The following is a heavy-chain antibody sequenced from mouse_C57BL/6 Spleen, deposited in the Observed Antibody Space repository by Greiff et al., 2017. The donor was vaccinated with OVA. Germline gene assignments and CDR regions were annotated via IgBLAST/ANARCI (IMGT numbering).Heavy chain of an antibody. J-gene: IGHJ2*01. V-gene: IGHV1-69*01. CDR1: GYTFTSYW. D-gene: IGHD2-4*01. CDR2: IDPSDSYT. Sequence: VQLQQPGAELVMPGASVKLSCKASGYTFTSYWMHWVKQRPGQGLEWIGEIDPSDSYTNYNQKFKGKSTLTVDKSSSTAYMQLSSLTSEDSAVYYCARRDYDYAFDYWGQGTTLTVSS. CDR3: ARRDYDYAFDY.